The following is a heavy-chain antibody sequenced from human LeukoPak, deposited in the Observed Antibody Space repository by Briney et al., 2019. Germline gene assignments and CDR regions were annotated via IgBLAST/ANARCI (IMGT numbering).Heavy chain of an antibody. J-gene: IGHJ6*02. Sequence: GGSLRLSCAASGFTFSSYAMSWVRQAPGKGLEWVSAISGSGGSTYYADSVKGRFTISRDNSKNTLYLQMNSLRAEDTAVYYCAKLPPSRTVTTRGGYYYGMDVWGQGTTVTVSS. CDR2: ISGSGGST. CDR1: GFTFSSYA. CDR3: AKLPPSRTVTTRGGYYYGMDV. V-gene: IGHV3-23*01. D-gene: IGHD4-17*01.